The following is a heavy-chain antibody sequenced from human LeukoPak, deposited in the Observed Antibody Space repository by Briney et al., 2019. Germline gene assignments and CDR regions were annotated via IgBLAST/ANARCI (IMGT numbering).Heavy chain of an antibody. CDR2: IKSKTDGGTT. CDR3: TTAVQLWFTEDY. Sequence: GGSLRLSCAASGFTFSNAWMSWVRQAPGKGLEWVGRIKSKTDGGTTDYAAPVKGRFTISRDDSKNTLYLQMNSLKTEDTAVYYCTTAVQLWFTEDYWGQGTLVTVSS. CDR1: GFTFSNAW. J-gene: IGHJ4*02. D-gene: IGHD5-18*01. V-gene: IGHV3-15*01.